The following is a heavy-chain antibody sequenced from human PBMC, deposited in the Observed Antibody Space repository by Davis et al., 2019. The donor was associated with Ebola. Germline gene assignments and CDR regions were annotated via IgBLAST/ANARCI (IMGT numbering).Heavy chain of an antibody. V-gene: IGHV3-23*01. CDR3: GKQRGVGAMDYDY. J-gene: IGHJ4*02. Sequence: AGSLSLSCTASEVTVNSYYMSWVRQAPGKGLEWVSYISSGGSAPYYADSVKGRFTTIRNNPKNTFYLQMNSRGADDTAEYYWGKQRGVGAMDYDYWGRGTLVTVSS. CDR2: ISSGGSAP. D-gene: IGHD1-26*01. CDR1: EVTVNSYY.